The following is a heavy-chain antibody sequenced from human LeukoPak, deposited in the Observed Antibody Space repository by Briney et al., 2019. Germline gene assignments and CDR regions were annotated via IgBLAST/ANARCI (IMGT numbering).Heavy chain of an antibody. CDR3: ARAEFRAFDI. D-gene: IGHD3-10*01. CDR1: GFTFSSYS. CDR2: ISSNGGST. Sequence: GGSLRLSCAASGFTFSSYSMHWVPQAPGKGLEYVSAISSNGGSTYYANSVKGRFTISRDNSKNTLYLQVGSLRADDMALYYCARAEFRAFDISGQGTMVTVSS. V-gene: IGHV3-64*01. J-gene: IGHJ3*02.